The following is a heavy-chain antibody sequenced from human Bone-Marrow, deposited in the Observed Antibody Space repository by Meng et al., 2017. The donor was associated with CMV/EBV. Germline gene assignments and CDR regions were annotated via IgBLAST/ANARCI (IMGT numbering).Heavy chain of an antibody. Sequence: GGSLRLSCAASGFTFSSYWMTWVRQAPGKGLEWVGFIRSNTYGGTAEYAASVKGRFTISRDDSKSTAYLQMNSLKTEDTALYYCTRDLRPYYYDSSAFDYWGQGTLVTVSS. V-gene: IGHV3-49*04. CDR2: IRSNTYGGTA. J-gene: IGHJ4*02. CDR3: TRDLRPYYYDSSAFDY. CDR1: GFTFSSYW. D-gene: IGHD3-22*01.